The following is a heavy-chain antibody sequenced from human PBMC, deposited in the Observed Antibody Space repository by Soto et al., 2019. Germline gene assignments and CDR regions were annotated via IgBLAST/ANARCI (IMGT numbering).Heavy chain of an antibody. Sequence: QVQLQESGPGLVKPSQTLSLTCTVSGGSISSGGYYWSWIRQHPGKGLEWIGYMYYSGSTYYNPSLKSRITRSGDTSKKKFSLKLSSVTAADTAVYYCARGVTMVRGVGLFYFDYWGQGTLVTVSS. J-gene: IGHJ4*02. CDR1: GGSISSGGYY. CDR2: MYYSGST. D-gene: IGHD3-10*01. CDR3: ARGVTMVRGVGLFYFDY. V-gene: IGHV4-31*03.